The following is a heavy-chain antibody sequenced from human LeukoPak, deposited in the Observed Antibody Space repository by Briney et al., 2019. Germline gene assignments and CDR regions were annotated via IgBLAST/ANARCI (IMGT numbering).Heavy chain of an antibody. CDR1: GYTLTSYY. CDR2: INPSGGST. CDR3: ARALGYSSSWYSFWFDP. D-gene: IGHD6-13*01. V-gene: IGHV1-46*01. J-gene: IGHJ5*02. Sequence: ASVKVSCKASGYTLTSYYMHWVRQAPGQGLEWMGIINPSGGSTSYAQKFQGRVTMTRDTSTSTVYMELSSLRFEDTAVYYCARALGYSSSWYSFWFDPWGQGTLVTVSS.